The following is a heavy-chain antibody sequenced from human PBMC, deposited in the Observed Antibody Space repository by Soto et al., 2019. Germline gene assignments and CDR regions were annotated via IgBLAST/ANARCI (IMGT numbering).Heavy chain of an antibody. CDR2: IYHSGST. D-gene: IGHD3-10*01. CDR1: GGSISSGGYS. J-gene: IGHJ3*02. CDR3: ARAHGSGWGAFDI. V-gene: IGHV4-30-2*01. Sequence: QLQLQESGSGLVKPSQTLSLTCAVSGGSISSGGYSCIWIRQPPGKGLEWIGYIYHSGSTYYNPSLKSRVTISVDRSKNQFSLKLSSVTAADTAVYYCARAHGSGWGAFDIWGQGTMVTVSS.